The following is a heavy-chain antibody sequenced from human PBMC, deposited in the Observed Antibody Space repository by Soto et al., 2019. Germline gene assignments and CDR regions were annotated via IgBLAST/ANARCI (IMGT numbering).Heavy chain of an antibody. V-gene: IGHV5-51*01. J-gene: IGHJ4*02. Sequence: LQISCQGSGYAFTTVWIGWVRQMPGKGLECLGIVYPGDSDTRYSPSFQGQVTISADKSINTAYLHFSGLKASDTAIYYCARTTVAGIRGSFDLWGQGTLVTVSS. CDR1: GYAFTTVW. D-gene: IGHD6-19*01. CDR3: ARTTVAGIRGSFDL. CDR2: VYPGDSDT.